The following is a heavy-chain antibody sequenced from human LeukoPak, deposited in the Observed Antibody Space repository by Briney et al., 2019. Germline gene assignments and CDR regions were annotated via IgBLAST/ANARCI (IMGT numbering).Heavy chain of an antibody. J-gene: IGHJ6*02. CDR1: GYTFTSYD. CDR2: ISAYNGNT. Sequence: ASVKVSCKASGYTFTSYDINWVRQAPGQGLEWMGWISAYNGNTNYAQKLQGRVTMTTDTSTSTAYMELRSLRSDDTAVYYCARDSQYIVVVPAAMKTYYYYGMDVWGQGTTVTVSS. V-gene: IGHV1-18*01. CDR3: ARDSQYIVVVPAAMKTYYYYGMDV. D-gene: IGHD2-2*01.